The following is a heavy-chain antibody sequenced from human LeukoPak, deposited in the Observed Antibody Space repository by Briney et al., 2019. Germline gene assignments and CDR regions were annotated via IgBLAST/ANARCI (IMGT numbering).Heavy chain of an antibody. V-gene: IGHV1-2*02. CDR1: GYTFTGYY. CDR3: AREVVAAAGTDY. Sequence: ASVKVSCKASGYTFTGYYMHWVRQAPGQGLEWMGWISPNSGGTNYAQKFQGRVTMTRDTSISTAYMELSRLRSDDTAVYYCAREVVAAAGTDYWGQGTLVTVSS. D-gene: IGHD6-13*01. CDR2: ISPNSGGT. J-gene: IGHJ4*02.